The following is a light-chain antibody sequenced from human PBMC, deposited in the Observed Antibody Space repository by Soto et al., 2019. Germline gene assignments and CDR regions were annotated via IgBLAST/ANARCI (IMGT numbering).Light chain of an antibody. V-gene: IGKV3-11*01. CDR3: QQRLSWPIT. J-gene: IGKJ5*01. CDR1: QSVSSY. CDR2: DTS. Sequence: EIVLTQSPATLSLSPGERATLSCRASQSVSSYLAWYQQKPGQAPRLLIYDTSNRATGIPARFSGTGSGTDFTLTISSLEPEDFVVYYCQQRLSWPITFGQGTRLDIK.